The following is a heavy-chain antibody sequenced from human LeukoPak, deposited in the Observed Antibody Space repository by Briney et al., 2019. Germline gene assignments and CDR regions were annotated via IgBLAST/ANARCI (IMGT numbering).Heavy chain of an antibody. CDR1: GGSISSYY. CDR2: IYTSGST. J-gene: IGHJ5*02. D-gene: IGHD2/OR15-2a*01. Sequence: PSETLSLTCTVSGGSISSYYWSWIRQPAGKGLEWIGRIYTSGSTNYNPSLKSRVTMSVDTSKNQFSLKLSSVTAADTAVYYCARDPSIGARPSSFSFDPWGQGTLVTVSS. V-gene: IGHV4-4*07. CDR3: ARDPSIGARPSSFSFDP.